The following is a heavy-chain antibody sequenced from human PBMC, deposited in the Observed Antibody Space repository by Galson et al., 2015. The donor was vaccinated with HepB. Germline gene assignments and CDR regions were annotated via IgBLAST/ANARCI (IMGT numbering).Heavy chain of an antibody. CDR2: IYPGDSDT. CDR3: VRHFGFGSGSFNSPDYYYFSMDV. CDR1: GYTFANYW. J-gene: IGHJ6*03. D-gene: IGHD3-10*01. V-gene: IGHV5-51*01. Sequence: QSGAEVKKPGESLKISCKSSGYTFANYWIGWVRQMPGNGLEWVGIIYPGDSDTRYSPSFQGQVTISADKSISTAYLQWSSLKASDTAIYYCVRHFGFGSGSFNSPDYYYFSMDVWGEGTTVTVSS.